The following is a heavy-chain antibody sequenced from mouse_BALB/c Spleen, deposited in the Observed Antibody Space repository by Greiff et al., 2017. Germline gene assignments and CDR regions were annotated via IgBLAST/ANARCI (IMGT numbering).Heavy chain of an antibody. CDR3: ARVAHYYGYYAMDY. CDR1: GFSLTSYG. CDR2: IWAGGST. D-gene: IGHD1-2*01. V-gene: IGHV2-9*02. Sequence: VQLQESGPGLVAPSQSLSITCTASGFSLTSYGVHWVRQPPGKGLEWLGVIWAGGSTNYNSALMSRLSISKDNSKSQVFLKMNSLQTDDTAMYYCARVAHYYGYYAMDYWGQGTSVTVSS. J-gene: IGHJ4*01.